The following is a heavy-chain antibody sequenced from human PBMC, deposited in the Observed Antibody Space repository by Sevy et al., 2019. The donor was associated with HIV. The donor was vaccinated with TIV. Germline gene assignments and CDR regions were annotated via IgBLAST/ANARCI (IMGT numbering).Heavy chain of an antibody. Sequence: ASVKVSCKASGGTFSSYAISWVRQAPGQGLEWMGGIIPIFGTANYAQKFQGRVTITADKSTSTAYMELSSLRSEDTAVYYCAISSIAARSYYYYYMDVWGKGTTVNVSS. CDR2: IIPIFGTA. J-gene: IGHJ6*03. D-gene: IGHD6-6*01. CDR1: GGTFSSYA. CDR3: AISSIAARSYYYYYMDV. V-gene: IGHV1-69*06.